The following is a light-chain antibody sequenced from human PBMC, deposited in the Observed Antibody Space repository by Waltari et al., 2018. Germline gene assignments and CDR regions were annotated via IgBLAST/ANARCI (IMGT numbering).Light chain of an antibody. CDR3: QRYGSSPLT. Sequence: DIVLTQSPGTPSLSPGERATLSCRASQSVSSSYLAWYQQKPGQAPRLLIYGASSRATGIPDRFSGSGSGTDFSLTISRLEPEDFAVYYCQRYGSSPLTFGGGTKVEIK. CDR2: GAS. CDR1: QSVSSSY. J-gene: IGKJ4*01. V-gene: IGKV3-20*01.